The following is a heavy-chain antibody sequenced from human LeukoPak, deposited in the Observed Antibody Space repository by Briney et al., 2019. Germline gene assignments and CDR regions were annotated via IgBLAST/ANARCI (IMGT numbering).Heavy chain of an antibody. CDR1: GGSISNYY. CDR2: IYYSGST. V-gene: IGHV4-59*08. J-gene: IGHJ4*02. CDR3: ARGLWFGELDY. D-gene: IGHD3-10*01. Sequence: SETLSLTFTVSGGSISNYYWSWIRQPPGKGLEWIGYIYYSGSTNYNPSLKSRVTISVDTSKNQFSLKLSSVTAADTAVYYCARGLWFGELDYWGQGTLVTVSS.